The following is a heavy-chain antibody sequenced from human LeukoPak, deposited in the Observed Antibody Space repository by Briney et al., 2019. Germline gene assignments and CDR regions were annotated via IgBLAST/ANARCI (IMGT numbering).Heavy chain of an antibody. CDR1: GFTFRTHR. D-gene: IGHD3-10*01. CDR2: ISGTSTYI. Sequence: GGSLRLSCAASGFTFRTHRMHWVRKAPGKGLEWVSSISGTSTYIHYADSVRGRFTTSRDNAKNSLYLQMNSLRAEDTAVYYCARDRGFIGVFYNGIDVWGQGTTVTVSS. CDR3: ARDRGFIGVFYNGIDV. J-gene: IGHJ6*02. V-gene: IGHV3-21*01.